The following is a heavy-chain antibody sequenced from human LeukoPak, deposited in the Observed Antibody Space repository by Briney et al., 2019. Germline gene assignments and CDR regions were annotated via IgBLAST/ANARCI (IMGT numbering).Heavy chain of an antibody. J-gene: IGHJ6*02. Sequence: SETLSLTCTVSGGSISSYYWSWIRQPPGKGLEWIGYIYYSGSTNYNPSLKSRVTISVDTSKNQFSLKLSSVTAADTAVYYCARGLHYDLEGMGVWGQGTTVTVSS. D-gene: IGHD3-3*01. V-gene: IGHV4-59*01. CDR3: ARGLHYDLEGMGV. CDR1: GGSISSYY. CDR2: IYYSGST.